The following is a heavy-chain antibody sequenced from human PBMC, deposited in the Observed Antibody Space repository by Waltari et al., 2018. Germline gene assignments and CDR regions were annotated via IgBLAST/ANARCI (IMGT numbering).Heavy chain of an antibody. CDR2: IRSEANSYAT. D-gene: IGHD1-1*01. CDR3: TRSGTTTVAFDI. J-gene: IGHJ3*02. Sequence: EVQLVDSGGDLVQPLGTLKLTWSSPGIIFSYSSIHWVRQAPRKGREWVGRIRSEANSYATAFAASVNGRFTIFRDDSKKTAYLQMNTLMSEDTALYYCTRSGTTTVAFDIWGQGTMVTVSS. V-gene: IGHV3-73*01. CDR1: GIIFSYSS.